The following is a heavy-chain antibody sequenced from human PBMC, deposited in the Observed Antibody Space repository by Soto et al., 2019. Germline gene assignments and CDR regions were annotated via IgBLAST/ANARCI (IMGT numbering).Heavy chain of an antibody. CDR3: ARGEDYYGMDV. D-gene: IGHD3-16*01. CDR2: IYYSGST. CDR1: GGSISSGGYY. V-gene: IGHV4-31*03. Sequence: PSETLSLTCTVSGGSISSGGYYWSWTRQHPGKGLEWIGYIYYSGSTYYNPSLKSRVTISVDTSKNQFSLKLSSVTAADTAVYYCARGEDYYGMDVWGQGTTVTVSS. J-gene: IGHJ6*02.